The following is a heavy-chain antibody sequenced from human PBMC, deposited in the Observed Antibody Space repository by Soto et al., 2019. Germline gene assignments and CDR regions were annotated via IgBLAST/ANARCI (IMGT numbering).Heavy chain of an antibody. CDR3: AREHTVTKERYFDY. V-gene: IGHV4-4*02. CDR2: IYHSGST. D-gene: IGHD4-17*01. CDR1: GGSISSSNW. J-gene: IGHJ4*02. Sequence: QVQLQESGPGLVKPSGTLSLTCAVSGGSISSSNWWSWVRQPPGKGLEWIGEIYHSGSTNSNPSPTSRVTTSVDKSKKQCALKLSSVTAADTAVYYCAREHTVTKERYFDYWGQGTLVTVSS.